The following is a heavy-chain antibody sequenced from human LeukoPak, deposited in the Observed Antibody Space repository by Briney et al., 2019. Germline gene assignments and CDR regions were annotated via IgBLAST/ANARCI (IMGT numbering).Heavy chain of an antibody. J-gene: IGHJ3*02. CDR1: GGSISNYY. CDR2: IYYSGST. D-gene: IGHD6-13*01. V-gene: IGHV4-59*12. CDR3: ARSTLGSRHDAFDI. Sequence: SETLSLTCTVSGGSISNYYWSWIRQPPGKGLEWIGYIYYSGSTNYNPSLKSRVTISVDTSKNQFSLKLSSVTAADTAVYYCARSTLGSRHDAFDIWGQGTMVTVSS.